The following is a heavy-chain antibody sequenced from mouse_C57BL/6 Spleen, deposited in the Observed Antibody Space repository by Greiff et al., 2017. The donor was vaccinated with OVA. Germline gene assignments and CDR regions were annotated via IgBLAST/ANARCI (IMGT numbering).Heavy chain of an antibody. CDR3: ARNVRLRLPYFGY. CDR1: GYTFTDYY. D-gene: IGHD3-2*02. CDR2: INPNNGGT. J-gene: IGHJ2*01. Sequence: EVQLQQSGPELVKPGASVKISCKASGYTFTDYYMNWVKQSHGKSLEWIGDINPNNGGTSYNQKFKGKATLTVDKSSSTAYMELRSLTSEDSAVDYCARNVRLRLPYFGYWGQGTTLTVSS. V-gene: IGHV1-26*01.